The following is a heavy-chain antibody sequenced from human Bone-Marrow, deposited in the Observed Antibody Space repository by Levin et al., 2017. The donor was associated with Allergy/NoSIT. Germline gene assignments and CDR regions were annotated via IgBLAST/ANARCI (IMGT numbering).Heavy chain of an antibody. Sequence: SQTLSLPCTVSAGSVRSGGYYWTWIRQRPGKGLEWIGYMYYSGSTYYNPSLKSRVTMSVDTSKNQFSLKLSSVTAADTAVYYCARSYYDFWSGYPPPLGYTDVWGKGTTVTVSS. V-gene: IGHV4-31*03. J-gene: IGHJ6*03. CDR3: ARSYYDFWSGYPPPLGYTDV. D-gene: IGHD3-3*01. CDR2: MYYSGST. CDR1: AGSVRSGGYY.